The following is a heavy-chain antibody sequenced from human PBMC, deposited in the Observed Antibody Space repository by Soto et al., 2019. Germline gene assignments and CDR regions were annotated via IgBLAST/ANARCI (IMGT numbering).Heavy chain of an antibody. Sequence: QVQLTESGGGVVQPGRSLRLSCAASGFSFSTYGMHWVRQAPGKGLEWLTLISHDGSKKYFVDSVRGRFTVSRDNSRNTLFLEMNNLRPEDTATYYCAKDSYLATAMDVRGQGTTVIVSS. CDR1: GFSFSTYG. CDR3: AKDSYLATAMDV. D-gene: IGHD3-10*01. V-gene: IGHV3-30*18. J-gene: IGHJ6*02. CDR2: ISHDGSKK.